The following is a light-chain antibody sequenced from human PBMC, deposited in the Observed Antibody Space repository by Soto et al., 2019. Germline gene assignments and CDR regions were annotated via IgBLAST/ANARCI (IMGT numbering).Light chain of an antibody. J-gene: IGKJ1*01. V-gene: IGKV3-15*01. Sequence: EIVMTQSPATLSVSPGERATLSCRASQSVSSNLAWYQQQPGQAPRLLIYGASTRATGIPARFSGSGSGTEFTLTISSLQSEDFALYYCQQYNHWPPWTFGQGTKVDIK. CDR1: QSVSSN. CDR3: QQYNHWPPWT. CDR2: GAS.